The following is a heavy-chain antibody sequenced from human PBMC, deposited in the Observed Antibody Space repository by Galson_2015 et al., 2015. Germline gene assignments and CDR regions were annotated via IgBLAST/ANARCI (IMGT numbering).Heavy chain of an antibody. CDR1: GGTFSSYA. V-gene: IGHV1-69*13. D-gene: IGHD2-8*01. CDR2: IIPIFGTA. J-gene: IGHJ4*02. CDR3: AGGEYAIRPYYFDY. Sequence: SVKVSCKASGGTFSSYAISWVRQAPGQGLEWMGGIIPIFGTANYAQKFQGRVTITADESTSTAYMELSSLRSEDTAVYYCAGGEYAIRPYYFDYWGQGTLVTVSS.